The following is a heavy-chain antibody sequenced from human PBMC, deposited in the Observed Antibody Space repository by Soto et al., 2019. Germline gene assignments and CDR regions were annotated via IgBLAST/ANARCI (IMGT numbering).Heavy chain of an antibody. CDR3: ARDSGIAARPPWFDP. CDR2: IGTAGDT. D-gene: IGHD6-6*01. CDR1: GFTFSSYD. J-gene: IGHJ5*02. Sequence: GGSLRLSCAASGFTFSSYDMHWVRQATGKGLEWVSAIGTAGDTYYPGSVKGRFTISRDNSKNTLYLQMNSLRAEDTAVYYCARDSGIAARPPWFDPWGQGTLVTVSS. V-gene: IGHV3-13*01.